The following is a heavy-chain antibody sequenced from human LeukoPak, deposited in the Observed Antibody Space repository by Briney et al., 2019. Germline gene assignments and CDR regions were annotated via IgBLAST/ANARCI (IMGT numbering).Heavy chain of an antibody. CDR2: MNPNSGNT. V-gene: IGHV1-8*03. D-gene: IGHD3-3*01. CDR3: ARGRLGFWSGYYTSYVGYFQH. J-gene: IGHJ1*01. CDR1: GYTFTSYD. Sequence: ASVKVSCKASGYTFTSYDINWVRQATGQGLEWMGWMNPNSGNTGYAQKFQGRVTITRNTSISTAYMELSSLRSEDTAVYYCARGRLGFWSGYYTSYVGYFQHWGQGTLVTVSS.